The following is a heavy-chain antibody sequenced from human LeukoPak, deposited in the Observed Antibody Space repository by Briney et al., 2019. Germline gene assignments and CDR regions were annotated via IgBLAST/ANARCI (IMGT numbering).Heavy chain of an antibody. CDR1: GFTFTRYA. Sequence: GGSLRLSCAASGFTFTRYAMTWVRQAPGKGLEWVSGISGSGGSTYYADSVKGRFTISRDNSKNTLYLQMNSLRAEDTALYCCATQDYGALDYWGQGTLVTVSS. CDR2: ISGSGGST. CDR3: ATQDYGALDY. V-gene: IGHV3-23*01. D-gene: IGHD4-17*01. J-gene: IGHJ4*02.